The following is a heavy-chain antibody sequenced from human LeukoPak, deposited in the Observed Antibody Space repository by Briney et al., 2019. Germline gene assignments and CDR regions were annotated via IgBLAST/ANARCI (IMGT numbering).Heavy chain of an antibody. CDR1: GFTFSSYS. CDR3: ARDDRSGPTLDY. J-gene: IGHJ4*02. Sequence: GGSLRLSCAASGFTFSSYSMNWVRQAPGKGLEWVSSISSSSSYIYYADSVKGRFTISRDNAKNSLYLQMNSLRAEDTAVYYCARDDRSGPTLDYWGQGTLVTVSS. CDR2: ISSSSSYI. D-gene: IGHD3-22*01. V-gene: IGHV3-21*01.